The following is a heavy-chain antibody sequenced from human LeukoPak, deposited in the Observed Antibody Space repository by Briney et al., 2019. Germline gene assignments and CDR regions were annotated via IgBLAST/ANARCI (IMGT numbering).Heavy chain of an antibody. V-gene: IGHV3-53*01. CDR2: IYSGGST. CDR1: GFTVSSNY. J-gene: IGHJ4*02. D-gene: IGHD2-2*01. Sequence: PGGSLRLSCAASGFTVSSNYMSWVRQAPGKGLEWVSVIYSGGSTYYADSVKGRFTISRDNSKNTVYLQMNRLRAEDTALYYCAKDMIVVVATAREYFDYWGQGTLVTVSS. CDR3: AKDMIVVVATAREYFDY.